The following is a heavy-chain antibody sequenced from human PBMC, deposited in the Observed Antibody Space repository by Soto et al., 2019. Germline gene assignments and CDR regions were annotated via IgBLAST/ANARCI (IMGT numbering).Heavy chain of an antibody. CDR1: GFSFNSYA. CDR3: AKGGTSTSRPYYFDY. J-gene: IGHJ4*02. Sequence: EVQLLESGGGLVQPGGSLRLSCAASGFSFNSYAMTWVRQAPGKGLEWVSIISGSGGTTYYADSVKGRFTVSRDNSRNTLFLQINTLRAEDTSVYYCAKGGTSTSRPYYFDYWGQGPLVTVSS. V-gene: IGHV3-23*01. D-gene: IGHD3-16*01. CDR2: ISGSGGTT.